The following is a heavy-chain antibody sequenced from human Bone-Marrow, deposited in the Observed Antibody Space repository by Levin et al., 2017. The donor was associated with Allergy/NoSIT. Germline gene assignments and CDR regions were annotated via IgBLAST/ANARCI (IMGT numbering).Heavy chain of an antibody. J-gene: IGHJ5*02. D-gene: IGHD5-24*01. Sequence: SVKVSCKASGGTFSSLNINWVRQAPGQGLEWMGGIIPLFGPPNYGQKFQDRVTITADESSNTAYMELSSLSSEDTAVYYCAAKDGYNTWGQGTLVIVSS. CDR1: GGTFSSLN. V-gene: IGHV1-69*13. CDR3: AAKDGYNT. CDR2: IIPLFGPP.